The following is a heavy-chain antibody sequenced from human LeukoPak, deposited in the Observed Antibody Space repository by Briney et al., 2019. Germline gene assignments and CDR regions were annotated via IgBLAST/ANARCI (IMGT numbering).Heavy chain of an antibody. Sequence: GGSLRLSCAASGFSVSSNYMSWVRQAPGKGLEWVSVIYSGGSTYYADSVKGRFTISRDSSKNTLYVQMNSLRVEDTAVYYCASEIAGPTVWGQGTLVTVSS. V-gene: IGHV3-53*01. CDR2: IYSGGST. D-gene: IGHD1-26*01. CDR1: GFSVSSNY. J-gene: IGHJ1*01. CDR3: ASEIAGPTV.